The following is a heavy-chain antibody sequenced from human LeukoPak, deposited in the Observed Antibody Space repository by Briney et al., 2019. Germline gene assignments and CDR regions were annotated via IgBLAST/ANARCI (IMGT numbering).Heavy chain of an antibody. J-gene: IGHJ4*02. V-gene: IGHV4-30-4*08. Sequence: PSQTLSLTCTVSGGSISSGDYYWSWIRQPPGKGLEWIGYIYYSGSTYYNPSLKSRVTISVDTSKNQFSLKLSSATAADTAVYYCARDPLGYCSSTSCPPDYWGQGTLVTVSS. CDR3: ARDPLGYCSSTSCPPDY. CDR1: GGSISSGDYY. CDR2: IYYSGST. D-gene: IGHD2-2*01.